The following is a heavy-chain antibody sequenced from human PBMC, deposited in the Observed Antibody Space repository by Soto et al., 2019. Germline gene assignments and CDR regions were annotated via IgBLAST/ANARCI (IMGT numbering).Heavy chain of an antibody. CDR3: ARANWYFDY. CDR1: GGSINDHY. V-gene: IGHV4-59*11. Sequence: SETLSLSCTVSGGSINDHYWSWIRQPPGQGLEWIGYIYYSGSTNYSPSLKSRVTISVDTSKNQFSLKLSSLTAADTAIYYCARANWYFDYWGQGTLVTVSS. J-gene: IGHJ4*02. CDR2: IYYSGST. D-gene: IGHD7-27*01.